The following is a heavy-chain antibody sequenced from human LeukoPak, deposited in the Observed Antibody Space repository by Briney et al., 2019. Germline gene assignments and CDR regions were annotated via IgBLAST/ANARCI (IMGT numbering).Heavy chain of an antibody. CDR1: GYTFTSYG. CDR2: ISVHNGNT. V-gene: IGHV1-18*01. Sequence: ASVKVSCKASGYTFTSYGISLVRQAPGQGLEWMGWISVHNGNTNYAQKLQGRVTMTTDTSMSTAYMELRSLRSDDTAVYYCARADALHAFDIWGQGTMVTVSS. J-gene: IGHJ3*02. CDR3: ARADALHAFDI.